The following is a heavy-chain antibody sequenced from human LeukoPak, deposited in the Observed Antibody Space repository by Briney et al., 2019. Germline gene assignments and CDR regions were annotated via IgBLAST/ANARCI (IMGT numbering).Heavy chain of an antibody. V-gene: IGHV3-48*03. CDR1: GFTFSNYE. CDR3: ARIKSQGVVVPLLRSTYYFDY. D-gene: IGHD2-21*01. CDR2: IRNSGPTI. Sequence: QTGGSLRLSCAASGFTFSNYEMNWVRQAPGKGLEWISYIRNSGPTIYYADSVKGRFTISRDNAKNSLYLQMNSLRAEDTDVYYCARIKSQGVVVPLLRSTYYFDYWGQGTLVTVSS. J-gene: IGHJ4*02.